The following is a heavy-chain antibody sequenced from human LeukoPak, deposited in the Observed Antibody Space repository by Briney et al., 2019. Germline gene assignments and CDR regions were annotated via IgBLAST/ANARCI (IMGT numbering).Heavy chain of an antibody. J-gene: IGHJ5*02. CDR1: GFTFCSYA. D-gene: IGHD2-2*01. Sequence: PGGSLRLSCAASGFTFCSYAMSWVRPAPGEGLGWVSAISGSGGSTYYADSVKGRFTISRDNSKNTLYLQMNSLRAEDTAVYYCARSRSSTSPNNWFDPWGQGTLVTVSS. CDR2: ISGSGGST. CDR3: ARSRSSTSPNNWFDP. V-gene: IGHV3-23*01.